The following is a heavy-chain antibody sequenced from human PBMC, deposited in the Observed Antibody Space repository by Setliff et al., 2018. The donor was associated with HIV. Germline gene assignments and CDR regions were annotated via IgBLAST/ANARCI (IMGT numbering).Heavy chain of an antibody. V-gene: IGHV1-46*03. Sequence: ASVKVSCKASGYTFTSVYMHWVRQAPGEGLEWMGLINPSGCSTSYAQKFQGRVTMTRDTSTSTVYMELSSLRSEDTDVYYCARSPKESSIAVAGLYFDYWGQGTLVTVSS. D-gene: IGHD6-19*01. CDR1: GYTFTSVY. J-gene: IGHJ4*02. CDR3: ARSPKESSIAVAGLYFDY. CDR2: INPSGCST.